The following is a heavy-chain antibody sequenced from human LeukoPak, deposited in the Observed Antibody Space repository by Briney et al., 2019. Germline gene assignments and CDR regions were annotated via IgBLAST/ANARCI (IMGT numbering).Heavy chain of an antibody. Sequence: SETLSLTCTVSGGSISSGDYYWSWIRQPPGKGLEWIAYMYYSGSTYYNPSLKGRVTMSADTSKNQPSLKLSSVTAADTAVYYCARPYYYDSRIDPWGQGILVTVSS. CDR2: MYYSGST. D-gene: IGHD3-22*01. CDR3: ARPYYYDSRIDP. J-gene: IGHJ5*02. V-gene: IGHV4-30-4*01. CDR1: GGSISSGDYY.